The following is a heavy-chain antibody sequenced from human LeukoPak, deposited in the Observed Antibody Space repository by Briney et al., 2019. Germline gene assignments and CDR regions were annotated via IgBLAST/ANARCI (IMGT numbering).Heavy chain of an antibody. V-gene: IGHV3-21*01. D-gene: IGHD3-16*02. CDR3: ARDSGGVIVNGGPSDY. Sequence: GGSLRLSCAASGFTFSSYSMNWVRQAPGKGLEWVSSISSSSSYIYYADSVKGRFTISRDNAKNSLYLQMNSLRAEDTAVYYCARDSGGVIVNGGPSDYWGQGTLVTVSS. CDR2: ISSSSSYI. J-gene: IGHJ4*02. CDR1: GFTFSSYS.